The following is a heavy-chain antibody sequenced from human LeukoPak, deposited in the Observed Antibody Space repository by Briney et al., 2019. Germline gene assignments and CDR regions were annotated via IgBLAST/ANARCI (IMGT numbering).Heavy chain of an antibody. V-gene: IGHV4-30-2*01. Sequence: SETLSLTCTVSGGSISRGGYYWSWIRQPPGKGLEWIGYIYHSGSTYYNPSLKSRVTISVDGSKNQFSLKLSSVTAADTAVYYCARGGCSSTSCYSVYYYMDVWGKGTTVTVSS. D-gene: IGHD2-2*01. CDR1: GGSISRGGYY. CDR3: ARGGCSSTSCYSVYYYMDV. J-gene: IGHJ6*03. CDR2: IYHSGST.